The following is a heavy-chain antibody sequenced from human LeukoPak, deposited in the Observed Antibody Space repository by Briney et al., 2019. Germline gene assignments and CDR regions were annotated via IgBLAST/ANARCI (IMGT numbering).Heavy chain of an antibody. V-gene: IGHV3-20*04. D-gene: IGHD6-13*01. Sequence: PGGSLRLSCAASGFTFDDYGMSWVRHAPGKGLEWVSGINWNGGSTGYADSVKGRFTISRDNAKNSLYLQMNSLRAEDTALYYCARDSSSWYYFDYWGQGTLVTVSS. J-gene: IGHJ4*02. CDR1: GFTFDDYG. CDR3: ARDSSSWYYFDY. CDR2: INWNGGST.